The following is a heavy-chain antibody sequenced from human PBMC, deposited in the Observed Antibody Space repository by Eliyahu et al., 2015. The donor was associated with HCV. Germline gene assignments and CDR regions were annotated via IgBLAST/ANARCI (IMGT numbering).Heavy chain of an antibody. J-gene: IGHJ4*02. D-gene: IGHD3-10*01. V-gene: IGHV1-69*04. CDR2: IIPIVGVT. CDR1: GGXLSSHA. Sequence: QVQLVQSGAEVKKPGSSVKVSCKTSGGXLSSHAVNWIRQAPGQGLEWMGRIIPIVGVTHYAQKFLARVTITADKSTNATYMELSGLKSEDTGVYYCASDYGSGSYYNGPSPFDWGQGTLVTVST. CDR3: ASDYGSGSYYNGPSPFD.